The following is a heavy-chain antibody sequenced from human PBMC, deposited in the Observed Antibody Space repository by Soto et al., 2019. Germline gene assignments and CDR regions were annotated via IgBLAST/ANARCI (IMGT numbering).Heavy chain of an antibody. J-gene: IGHJ5*02. V-gene: IGHV4-34*01. Sequence: SETLSLTCAVYGGSFSGYYWSWIRQPPGKGLEWIGEINHSGSTNYNPSLKSRVTISVDTSKNQFSLKLSSVTAADTAVYYCAREATYYDFWSGYRNWFDPWGQGTLVTVSS. CDR3: AREATYYDFWSGYRNWFDP. D-gene: IGHD3-3*01. CDR1: GGSFSGYY. CDR2: INHSGST.